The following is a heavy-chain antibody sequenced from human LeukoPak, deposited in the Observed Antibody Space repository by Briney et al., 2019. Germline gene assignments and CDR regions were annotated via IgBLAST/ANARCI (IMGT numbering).Heavy chain of an antibody. J-gene: IGHJ4*02. CDR3: ARDLGDGTPFDY. V-gene: IGHV3-74*01. CDR1: GFTFSSFW. Sequence: AGSLRLSCAASGFTFSSFWMRWVRQPPGKGLVWVSRITSDGSSTRSADSVKGRFTTPSDNAKNTLYLQLNSLRVEDTATYFCARDLGDGTPFDYWGQGTLVTVS. CDR2: ITSDGSST. D-gene: IGHD1-7*01.